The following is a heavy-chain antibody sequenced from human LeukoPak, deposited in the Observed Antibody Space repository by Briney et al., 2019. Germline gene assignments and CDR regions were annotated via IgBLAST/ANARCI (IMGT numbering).Heavy chain of an antibody. Sequence: ASVKVSCKASGYTVTGYYMHWVRQAPGQGLEWMGWINPNSGGTNYAQKFQGWVTMTRDTSINTAYMELSRLRSDDTAVYYCARVRGYGSGYNDYWGQGTLVTVSS. CDR2: INPNSGGT. CDR3: ARVRGYGSGYNDY. D-gene: IGHD3-10*01. V-gene: IGHV1-2*04. CDR1: GYTVTGYY. J-gene: IGHJ4*02.